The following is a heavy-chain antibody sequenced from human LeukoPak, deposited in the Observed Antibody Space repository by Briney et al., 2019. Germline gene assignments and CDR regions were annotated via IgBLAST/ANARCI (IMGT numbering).Heavy chain of an antibody. Sequence: NPSETLSLTCAVYGVSFSGYYWSWIRQPPGKGLEWIGEINHSGSTNYNPSLKSRVTISVDTSKNQFSLKLSSVTAADTAVYYCARFRHFDYPPSYYFDYWGQGTLVTVSS. CDR3: ARFRHFDYPPSYYFDY. J-gene: IGHJ4*02. CDR1: GVSFSGYY. V-gene: IGHV4-34*01. CDR2: INHSGST. D-gene: IGHD3-9*01.